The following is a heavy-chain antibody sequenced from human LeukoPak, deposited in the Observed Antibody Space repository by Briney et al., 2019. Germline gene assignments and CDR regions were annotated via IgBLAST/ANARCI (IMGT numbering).Heavy chain of an antibody. D-gene: IGHD6-13*01. Sequence: GGSLRLSCAASGFIFKKYWMNWVRQVPGKGLECLANIKEDGSETYYADSVKGRFTISRDNSKNTLYLQMNSLRAEGTAVYYCARGGDIAAAGTREYFDYWGQGTLVTVSS. CDR1: GFIFKKYW. V-gene: IGHV3-7*01. J-gene: IGHJ4*02. CDR3: ARGGDIAAAGTREYFDY. CDR2: IKEDGSET.